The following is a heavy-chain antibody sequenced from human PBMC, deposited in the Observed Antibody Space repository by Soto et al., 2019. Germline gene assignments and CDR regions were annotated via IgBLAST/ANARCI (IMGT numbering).Heavy chain of an antibody. CDR3: ARVPNEYGGNGAFDY. D-gene: IGHD4-17*01. J-gene: IGHJ4*02. V-gene: IGHV4-59*01. CDR2: IYHTGRS. CDR1: GGSLSGFP. Sequence: PSETLSLTCSVSGGSLSGFPWIWIRQPPGKGLEWVGYIYHTGRSNYNPSLKSRLTISLDMSRNQFSLQLTSVTAADTALYYCARVPNEYGGNGAFDYWGLGTLVTVSS.